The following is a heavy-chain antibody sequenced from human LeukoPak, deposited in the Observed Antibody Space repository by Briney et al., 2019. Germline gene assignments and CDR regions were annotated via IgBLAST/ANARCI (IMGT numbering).Heavy chain of an antibody. CDR1: GYTFTGYY. CDR2: INPNSGGT. J-gene: IGHJ4*02. D-gene: IGHD2-2*01. CDR3: AREQCSSTSCFPLFDY. V-gene: IGHV1-2*02. Sequence: ASVKVSCKASGYTFTGYYMHWVRQAPGQGPEWMGWINPNSGGTNYAQKFQGRVTMTRDTSISTAYMELSRLRSDDTAVYYCAREQCSSTSCFPLFDYWGQGTLVTVSS.